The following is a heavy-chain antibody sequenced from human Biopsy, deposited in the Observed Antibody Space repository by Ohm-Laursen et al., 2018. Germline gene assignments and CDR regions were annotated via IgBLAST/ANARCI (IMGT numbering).Heavy chain of an antibody. Sequence: SLRLSCAAAGFKFDDYAMHWVRQTPGKGLEWVSGMSRNNGFIGYADSVRGRFTISRDNGQNSLYLQMNNLITKDPAVYYCARDISPSTFPENTLDIWGQGTMVTVSS. CDR2: MSRNNGFI. V-gene: IGHV3-9*01. CDR1: GFKFDDYA. J-gene: IGHJ3*02. D-gene: IGHD2/OR15-2a*01. CDR3: ARDISPSTFPENTLDI.